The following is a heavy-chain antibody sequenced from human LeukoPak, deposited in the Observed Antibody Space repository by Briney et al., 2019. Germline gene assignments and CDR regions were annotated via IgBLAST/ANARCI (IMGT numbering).Heavy chain of an antibody. CDR1: GYTFTSYD. J-gene: IGHJ3*02. CDR3: ARIYCSGGSCYPDAFDI. Sequence: ASVKVSCKASGYTFTSYDINWVRQATGQGLEWMGWMNPNSGNTGYAQKFQGRVTMTRNTSISTAYMELSSLRSEDTAVYHCARIYCSGGSCYPDAFDIWGQGTMVTVSS. CDR2: MNPNSGNT. D-gene: IGHD2-15*01. V-gene: IGHV1-8*01.